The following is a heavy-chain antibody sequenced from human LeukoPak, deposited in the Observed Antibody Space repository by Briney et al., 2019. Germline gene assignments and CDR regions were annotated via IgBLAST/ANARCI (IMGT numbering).Heavy chain of an antibody. CDR3: AKGESNSPSPAFNAFDI. CDR2: ISWNSGSI. D-gene: IGHD4-23*01. Sequence: GGSLRLSCAASGFTFDDYAMHWVRQAPGKGLEWVSVISWNSGSIGYADSVKGRFTLSRDNATNSLYLQMNSLRAEDTALYYCAKGESNSPSPAFNAFDIWGQGTMVTVSS. V-gene: IGHV3-9*01. CDR1: GFTFDDYA. J-gene: IGHJ3*02.